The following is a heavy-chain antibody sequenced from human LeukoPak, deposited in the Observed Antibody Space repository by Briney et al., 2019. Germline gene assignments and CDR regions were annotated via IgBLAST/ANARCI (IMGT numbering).Heavy chain of an antibody. CDR2: ISGSGGST. CDR3: AKSHFGPRLIAGIAVAGSDY. D-gene: IGHD6-19*01. J-gene: IGHJ4*02. Sequence: GGSLRLSCAASGFTFSSYAMSWVRQAPGKGLEWVSAISGSGGSTYYADSVKGRFTISRDNSKNTLYLQMNSLRAEDTAVYYCAKSHFGPRLIAGIAVAGSDYWGQGTLVTVSS. V-gene: IGHV3-23*01. CDR1: GFTFSSYA.